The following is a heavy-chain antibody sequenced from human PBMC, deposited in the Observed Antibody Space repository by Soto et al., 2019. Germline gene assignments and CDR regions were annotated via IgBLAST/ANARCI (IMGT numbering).Heavy chain of an antibody. D-gene: IGHD3-9*01. Sequence: PSETLSLTCTVSGGPFSRGGYYWSWIRQHPGKGLECIGYIFYTGSTYYNPTLKSRVTMSVDTSKRQFSLNLSSLTAADTAVYYCARNLMDYDILTGYYMAYYFDYWGQGTLVTVSS. CDR1: GGPFSRGGYY. CDR2: IFYTGST. J-gene: IGHJ4*02. CDR3: ARNLMDYDILTGYYMAYYFDY. V-gene: IGHV4-31*03.